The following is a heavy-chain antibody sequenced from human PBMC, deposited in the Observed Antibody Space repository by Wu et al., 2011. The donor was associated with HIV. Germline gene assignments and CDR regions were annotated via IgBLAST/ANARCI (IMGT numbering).Heavy chain of an antibody. Sequence: QVQLVQSGAEVKKPGSSVKVYCKASGGTFSSYGISWVRQAPGQGPEWMGGIIPIFGTANYAQKFQGRVTITTDESTSTAYMELSSLRSEDTAVYYCARGIPYYYDSSGYSSTPYYFDYWGQGT. D-gene: IGHD3-22*01. CDR1: GGTFSSYG. CDR3: ARGIPYYYDSSGYSSTPYYFDY. V-gene: IGHV1-69*05. J-gene: IGHJ4*02. CDR2: IIPIFGTA.